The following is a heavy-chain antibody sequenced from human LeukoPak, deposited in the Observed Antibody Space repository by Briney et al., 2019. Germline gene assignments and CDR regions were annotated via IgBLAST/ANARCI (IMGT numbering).Heavy chain of an antibody. CDR2: IYYSGST. CDR1: GGSISSSSYY. V-gene: IGHV4-39*07. CDR3: ARGLYSGSS. D-gene: IGHD1-26*01. Sequence: SETLSLTCTVSGGSISSSSYYWGWIRQPPGKGLEWIGSIYYSGSTYYNPSLKSRVTISEDTSKNQFSLRLSSVTAADTAVYYCARGLYSGSSWGQGTLVTVSS. J-gene: IGHJ5*02.